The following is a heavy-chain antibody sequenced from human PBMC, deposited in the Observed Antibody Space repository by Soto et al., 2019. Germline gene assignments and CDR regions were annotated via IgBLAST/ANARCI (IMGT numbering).Heavy chain of an antibody. Sequence: EVQLLESGGGLVQPGGSLRLSCAASGFTFGTYAMKWLRQAPGRGLECVSFISGSGRTTYYAESVKGRFTVSRYNSKSTMYLQMNSLRAEDSALYYCAKFRGPSYSYYYMDVWGKGSTVTVSS. CDR2: ISGSGRTT. J-gene: IGHJ6*03. D-gene: IGHD3-16*01. CDR3: AKFRGPSYSYYYMDV. V-gene: IGHV3-23*01. CDR1: GFTFGTYA.